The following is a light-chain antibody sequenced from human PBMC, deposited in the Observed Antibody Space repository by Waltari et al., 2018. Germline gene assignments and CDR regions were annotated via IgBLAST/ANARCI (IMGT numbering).Light chain of an antibody. J-gene: IGLJ3*02. V-gene: IGLV2-14*03. CDR2: EVS. Sequence: QSALTQPASVSGSPGQSITISCTGTSSDVGHYDSVSWNQQHPGKAPKLIIYEVSDRPSGVSNRLSGSKSGNTASLTISGLQAEDEADYYCSSYTTSSTWEFGGGTKLTVL. CDR1: SSDVGHYDS. CDR3: SSYTTSSTWE.